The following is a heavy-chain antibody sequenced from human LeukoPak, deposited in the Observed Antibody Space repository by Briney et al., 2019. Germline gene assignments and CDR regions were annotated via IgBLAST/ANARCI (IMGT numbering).Heavy chain of an antibody. CDR3: AKDINDLSPYYDSSGYYNY. D-gene: IGHD3-22*01. CDR1: GFTFSSYA. J-gene: IGHJ4*02. CDR2: ISGSGGST. Sequence: PGGSLRLSCAASGFTFSSYAMSWVRQAPGKGLEWVSAISGSGGSTYYADSVKGRFTISRDNSKNTLYPQMSSLRAEDTAVYYCAKDINDLSPYYDSSGYYNYWGQGTLVTVSS. V-gene: IGHV3-23*01.